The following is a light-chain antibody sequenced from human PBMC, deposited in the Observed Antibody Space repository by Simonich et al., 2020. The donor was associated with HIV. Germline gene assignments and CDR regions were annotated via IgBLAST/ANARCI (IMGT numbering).Light chain of an antibody. V-gene: IGLV2-11*01. J-gene: IGLJ2*01. Sequence: QSALTQPRSVSGSPGQSVTISCTVSRSDVGGYDSVSWYQQHPGKAPKLVIFDVSKWPSWVPDRFSGAKSGNTASLTISGLQTEDEADYYCCSYAGSYTFVFGGGTKLTVL. CDR3: CSYAGSYTFV. CDR2: DVS. CDR1: RSDVGGYDS.